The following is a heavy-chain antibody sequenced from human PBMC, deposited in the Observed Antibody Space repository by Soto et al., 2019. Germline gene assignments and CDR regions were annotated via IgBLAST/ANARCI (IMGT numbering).Heavy chain of an antibody. V-gene: IGHV4-34*01. CDR1: GGSFSGYY. CDR3: GRDYYGWGSYYIILKPNVLDV. J-gene: IGHJ6*04. D-gene: IGHD3-10*01. CDR2: INHSGST. Sequence: PSETLSLTCAVYGGSFSGYYWSWIRQPPGKGLEWIGEINHSGSTNYNPSRKSRVTISVATPKTQFPLKLSSVPAADTAVYYCGRDYYGWGSYYIILKPNVLDVWGKGTTVTVSS.